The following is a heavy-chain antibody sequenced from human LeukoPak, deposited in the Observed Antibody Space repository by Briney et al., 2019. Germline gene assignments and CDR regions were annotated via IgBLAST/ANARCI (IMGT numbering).Heavy chain of an antibody. D-gene: IGHD6-13*01. V-gene: IGHV3-23*01. Sequence: GGSLRLSCAASGFTFSSYAMSWVRQAPGKGLEWVSVISGSGGSTYYADSVKGRFTISRDNSKNTLYLQMNSLRAEDTAVYYCAKDLFAQQLVENFQHWGQGTLVTVSS. CDR3: AKDLFAQQLVENFQH. CDR1: GFTFSSYA. CDR2: ISGSGGST. J-gene: IGHJ1*01.